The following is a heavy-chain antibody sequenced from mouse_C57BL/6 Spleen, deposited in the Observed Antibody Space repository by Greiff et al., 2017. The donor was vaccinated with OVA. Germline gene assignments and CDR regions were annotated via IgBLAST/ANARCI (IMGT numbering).Heavy chain of an antibody. CDR1: GYAFSSSW. D-gene: IGHD3-2*02. CDR3: ARSGDFDY. CDR2: IYPGDGDT. Sequence: QVKLQQSGPELVKPGASVKISCTASGYAFSSSWMTWVRPRPGKGLEWIGRIYPGDGDTNYNGKFKGKATLTADKSSSTAYMQLSSLTSEDSAVYFCARSGDFDYWGQGTTLTVSS. J-gene: IGHJ2*01. V-gene: IGHV1-82*01.